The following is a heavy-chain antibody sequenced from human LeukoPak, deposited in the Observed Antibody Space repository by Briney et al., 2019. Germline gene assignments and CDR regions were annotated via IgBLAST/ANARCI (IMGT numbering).Heavy chain of an antibody. J-gene: IGHJ4*02. CDR1: GFTVSSNY. V-gene: IGHV3-66*02. CDR3: ARDRYSSSLDY. Sequence: GGSLRLSCAASGFTVSSNYMSWVRQAPGKGLEWVSVIYSGGSTYYTDSVKGRFTISRDNSKNTLYLQMNSLRAEDTAVYYCARDRYSSSLDYWGQGTLVTVSS. CDR2: IYSGGST. D-gene: IGHD6-6*01.